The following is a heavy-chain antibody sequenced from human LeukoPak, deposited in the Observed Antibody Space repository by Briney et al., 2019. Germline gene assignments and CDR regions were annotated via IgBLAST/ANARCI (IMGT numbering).Heavy chain of an antibody. Sequence: QPGGSLRLSCAASGFTFSSYGMHWVRQAPGKGLEWVAFIRYDGSIKYYADSVKGRFTISRDNSKNTLYLQMNSLRAEDTAVYYCARVPLAAAGNGAFDIWGQGTMVTVSS. J-gene: IGHJ3*02. CDR2: IRYDGSIK. V-gene: IGHV3-30*02. CDR1: GFTFSSYG. D-gene: IGHD6-13*01. CDR3: ARVPLAAAGNGAFDI.